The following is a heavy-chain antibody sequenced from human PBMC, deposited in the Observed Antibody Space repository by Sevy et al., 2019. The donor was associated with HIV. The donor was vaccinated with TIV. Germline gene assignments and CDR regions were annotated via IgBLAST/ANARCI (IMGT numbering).Heavy chain of an antibody. Sequence: SETLSLTCTVSGGSISSYYWSWIRQPPGKGLEWIGYIYYSGSTNYNPSLKSRVTISVDTSKNQFSLELSSVTAADAAVYYCARTYYYDISGYYFPHYFDYWGQGTLVTVSS. D-gene: IGHD3-22*01. CDR2: IYYSGST. V-gene: IGHV4-59*12. J-gene: IGHJ4*02. CDR1: GGSISSYY. CDR3: ARTYYYDISGYYFPHYFDY.